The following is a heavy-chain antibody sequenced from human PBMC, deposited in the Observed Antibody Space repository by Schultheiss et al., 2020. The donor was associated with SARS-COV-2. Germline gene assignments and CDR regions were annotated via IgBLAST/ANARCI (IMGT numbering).Heavy chain of an antibody. CDR2: IYYSGST. CDR1: GGSISSYY. Sequence: SQTLSLTCTVSGGSISSYYWSWIRQPPGKGLEWIGSIYYSGSTYYNPSLKSRVTISVDTSKNQFSLKLSSVTAADTAVYYCARDLSYSSGWSYFDYWGQGALVTVSS. J-gene: IGHJ4*02. V-gene: IGHV4-59*05. D-gene: IGHD6-19*01. CDR3: ARDLSYSSGWSYFDY.